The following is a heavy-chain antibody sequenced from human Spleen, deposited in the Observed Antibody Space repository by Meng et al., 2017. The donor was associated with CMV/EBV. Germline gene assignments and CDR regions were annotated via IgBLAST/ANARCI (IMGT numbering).Heavy chain of an antibody. CDR2: SNQRGNK. D-gene: IGHD6-13*01. Sequence: SGNIRTWNRKAQGKGKGWIGESNQRGNKNYKQAVENRVSISVDTAKNQFSLKMSSVTAADTAVYYCARRGPSYTSGSSSSGHIDSWGQGTLVTVSS. J-gene: IGHJ4*02. CDR1: SGNI. CDR3: ARRGPSYTSGSSSSGHIDS. V-gene: IGHV4-34*01.